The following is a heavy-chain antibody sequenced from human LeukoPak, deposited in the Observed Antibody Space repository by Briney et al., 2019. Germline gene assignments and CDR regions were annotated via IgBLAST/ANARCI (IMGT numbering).Heavy chain of an antibody. CDR1: GFTFSNYW. V-gene: IGHV3-7*01. J-gene: IGHJ4*02. CDR2: IKEDGSEK. D-gene: IGHD6-13*01. CDR3: ASGRQLGY. Sequence: GGSLRLSCAASGFTFSNYWMSWVRRAPGKGLEWVANIKEDGSEKYYVDSVKGRFTISRDNARNSLYLQMNSLRAEDTAVYYCASGRQLGYWGQGTLVTVSS.